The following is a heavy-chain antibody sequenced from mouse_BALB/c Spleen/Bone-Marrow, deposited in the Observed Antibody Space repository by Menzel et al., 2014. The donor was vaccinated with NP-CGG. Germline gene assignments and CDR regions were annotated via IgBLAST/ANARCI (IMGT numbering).Heavy chain of an antibody. V-gene: IGHV5-6*01. CDR1: GFTFSSYG. J-gene: IGHJ1*01. CDR3: SRRGNWGVRRYFDV. CDR2: INSGGSNT. Sequence: EVQLVESGGDLVKPGGSLKLSCAASGFTFSSYGMSWVRPTPDKRLEWVATINSGGSNTYHLDSGRGRFTISRDNAKNCLYLQMARLKAEDTAMYCCSRRGNWGVRRYFDVWGAGTTVTVSS. D-gene: IGHD4-1*01.